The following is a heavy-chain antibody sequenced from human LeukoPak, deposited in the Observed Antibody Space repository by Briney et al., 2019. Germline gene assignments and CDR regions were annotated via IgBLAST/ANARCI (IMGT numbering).Heavy chain of an antibody. CDR2: ISSSSSYI. Sequence: GGSLRLSCAASGFTFSSYSMYWVRQAPGKGLEWVSSISSSSSYIYYADSVKGRFPISRDNAKNSLYLQMNSLRAEDTAVYYCARGTRAAAGTLFYWGQGTLVTVSS. V-gene: IGHV3-21*01. CDR1: GFTFSSYS. D-gene: IGHD6-13*01. J-gene: IGHJ4*02. CDR3: ARGTRAAAGTLFY.